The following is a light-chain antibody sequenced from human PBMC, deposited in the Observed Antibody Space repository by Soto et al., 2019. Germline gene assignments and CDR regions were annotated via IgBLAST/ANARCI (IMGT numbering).Light chain of an antibody. Sequence: IVMTQSPLSLPVTPGEPASISCRSSQSLLHSKGYTYLDWYLQKPGQSPQLLIYLGFNRAYGVPDRFSGSGSGTDFTLKISRVDAEDVGVYYCMQGLQTFYTFGQGTKLEIK. CDR1: QSLLHSKGYTY. CDR2: LGF. J-gene: IGKJ2*01. CDR3: MQGLQTFYT. V-gene: IGKV2-28*01.